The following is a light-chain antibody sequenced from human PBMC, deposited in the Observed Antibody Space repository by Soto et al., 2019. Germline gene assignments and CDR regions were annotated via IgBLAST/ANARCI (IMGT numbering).Light chain of an antibody. J-gene: IGLJ3*02. CDR2: EVS. CDR1: SSDVGGYKY. Sequence: QSVLTQPASVSGSPGQSITISCTGTSSDVGGYKYVSWYQHHPGKAPKLMIYEVSNRPSGVSNRFSGSKSGNTASLTISGLQAEDEADYYCSSYTTSSTWGFGGGTQLTVL. V-gene: IGLV2-14*01. CDR3: SSYTTSSTWG.